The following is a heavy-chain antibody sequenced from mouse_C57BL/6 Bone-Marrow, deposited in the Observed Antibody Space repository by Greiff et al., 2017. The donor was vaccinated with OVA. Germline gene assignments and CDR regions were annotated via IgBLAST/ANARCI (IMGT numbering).Heavy chain of an antibody. V-gene: IGHV14-2*01. D-gene: IGHD3-2*02. CDR2: IDPEDGDT. CDR3: ARPAQAAYRDY. CDR1: GFNIKDYY. J-gene: IGHJ2*01. Sequence: VQLKESGAELVKPGASVKLSCTASGFNIKDYYMHWVKQRTEQGLEWIGRIDPEDGDTKYASKFQGKATITADPSSNTPYLPLSSLTTEDAADYYCARPAQAAYRDYWGQGTTLTVSS.